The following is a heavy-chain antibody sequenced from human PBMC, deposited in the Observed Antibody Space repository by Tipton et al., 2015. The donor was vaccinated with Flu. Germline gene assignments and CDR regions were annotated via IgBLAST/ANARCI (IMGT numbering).Heavy chain of an antibody. CDR2: IYYSGST. D-gene: IGHD3-16*01. V-gene: IGHV4-59*01. J-gene: IGHJ1*01. CDR1: GGSITSYY. Sequence: TLSLTCTVSGGSITSYYWSWIRQPPGKGLEWIGYIYYSGSTNYNPSLTSRVTISVDTSKNQFSLKLSSVTAADTAVYYCARGGGYMAPFQHWGPGTLVTVSS. CDR3: ARGGGYMAPFQH.